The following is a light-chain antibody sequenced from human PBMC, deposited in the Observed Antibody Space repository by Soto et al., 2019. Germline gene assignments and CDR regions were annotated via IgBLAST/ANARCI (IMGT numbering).Light chain of an antibody. CDR2: KAT. CDR1: QSVQTW. V-gene: IGKV1-5*03. CDR3: QQYNNYFT. J-gene: IGKJ1*01. Sequence: IQLTQSPSTLSASVGDRVTIPCRASQSVQTWLAWFQQKPGKAPKLLIYKATTLETGVPSRFSGSGPETEFTLTISDLQPDDLGTYYCQQYNNYFTFGQGTKVDIK.